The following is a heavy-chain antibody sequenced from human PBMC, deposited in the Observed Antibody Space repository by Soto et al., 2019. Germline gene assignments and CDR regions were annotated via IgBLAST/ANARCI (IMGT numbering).Heavy chain of an antibody. CDR2: LSDGGGST. Sequence: EVQLLESGGGLVQPGGSLRLSCAASGFTFSNYAMSWVRQAPGKGLEWVSGLSDGGGSTYYADSVKGRFTISRDNSMNTQYLQMNTLRAEDTAVYYCAKVSSSWYSGFFDYWGQGTLVTVSS. J-gene: IGHJ4*02. CDR3: AKVSSSWYSGFFDY. V-gene: IGHV3-23*01. CDR1: GFTFSNYA. D-gene: IGHD6-13*01.